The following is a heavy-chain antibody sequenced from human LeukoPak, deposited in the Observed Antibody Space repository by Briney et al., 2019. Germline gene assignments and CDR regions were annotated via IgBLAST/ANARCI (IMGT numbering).Heavy chain of an antibody. CDR3: ARDRYIYGSEDRFDY. J-gene: IGHJ4*02. Sequence: SETLSLTCTVSGVSISSYYWSWIRQPPGKGLEWIGYIYYIGSTNYNPSLKSRVTISVDTSKNQFSLKLSSVTAADTAVYYCARDRYIYGSEDRFDYWGQGTLVTVSS. CDR1: GVSISSYY. D-gene: IGHD5-18*01. CDR2: IYYIGST. V-gene: IGHV4-59*01.